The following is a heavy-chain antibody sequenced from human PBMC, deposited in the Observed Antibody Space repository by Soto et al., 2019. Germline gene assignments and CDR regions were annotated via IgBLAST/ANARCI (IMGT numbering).Heavy chain of an antibody. CDR1: GFTFSSYS. Sequence: GGSLRLSCAASGFTFSSYSMNWVRQAPGKGLEWVSYISSSSSTIYYGDSVKGRFTISRDNAKNSLYLQMNSLRAEDTAVYYCARDSAIFGVVIKRNDAFDIWGQGTMVTVSS. D-gene: IGHD3-3*01. CDR2: ISSSSSTI. V-gene: IGHV3-48*01. J-gene: IGHJ3*02. CDR3: ARDSAIFGVVIKRNDAFDI.